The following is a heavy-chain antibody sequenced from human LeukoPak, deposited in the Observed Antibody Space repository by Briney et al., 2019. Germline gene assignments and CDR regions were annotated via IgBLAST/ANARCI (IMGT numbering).Heavy chain of an antibody. CDR3: VLAMGEYFDY. J-gene: IGHJ4*02. Sequence: ASVKVSCKASGYTFTDHYIHWVRQAPGQGLEWMGWTNPYSGGTNYAQKFQGRVTMSRDTSITTAYMELRRLMSDDLAVYYCVLAMGEYFDYWGQGTLVTVSS. V-gene: IGHV1-2*02. CDR1: GYTFTDHY. D-gene: IGHD2/OR15-2a*01. CDR2: TNPYSGGT.